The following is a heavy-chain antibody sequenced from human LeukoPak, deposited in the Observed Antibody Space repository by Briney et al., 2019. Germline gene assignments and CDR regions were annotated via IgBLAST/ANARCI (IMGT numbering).Heavy chain of an antibody. CDR2: IYYIGST. CDR1: GNSISSSSYD. D-gene: IGHD2-2*01. CDR3: ARGGGIVVVPAAANDAFDI. V-gene: IGHV4-61*01. J-gene: IGHJ3*02. Sequence: SETLSLTCSVSGNSISSSSYDWSWIRQRPGKGLEWFGYIYYIGSTNYNPSLKSRVTISVDTSKNQFSLKLSSVTAADTGVYYCARGGGIVVVPAAANDAFDIWGQGTKVTVSS.